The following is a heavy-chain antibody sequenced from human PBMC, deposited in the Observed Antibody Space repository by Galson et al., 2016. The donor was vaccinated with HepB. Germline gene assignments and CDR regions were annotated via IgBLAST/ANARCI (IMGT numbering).Heavy chain of an antibody. J-gene: IGHJ4*02. D-gene: IGHD1-14*01. Sequence: QSGAEVTKPGESLKISCKGSGYSFTSYWVAWVRQMPGKGLECMGIIYPGDSDTRYSSSFKGQVTMSADESINTAYLQWSSLKASDTAVYYCARLTGPARKNFFDFWGQGTLVTVSS. CDR2: IYPGDSDT. CDR1: GYSFTSYW. CDR3: ARLTGPARKNFFDF. V-gene: IGHV5-51*01.